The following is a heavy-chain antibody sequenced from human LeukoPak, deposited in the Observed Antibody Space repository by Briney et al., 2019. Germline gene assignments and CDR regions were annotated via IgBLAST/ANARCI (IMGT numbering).Heavy chain of an antibody. CDR3: AKRMIRGVNHDAFDL. CDR2: VSGSGGST. CDR1: GFTFSRYA. J-gene: IGHJ3*01. D-gene: IGHD3-10*01. V-gene: IGHV3-23*01. Sequence: AGGSLRLSCAASGFTFSRYAMSWVRQAPGKGLEWVSAVSGSGGSTYYADSVKGLFTISRDNSKNTLYLQMNSLRAEDMAVYYCAKRMIRGVNHDAFDLWGQGTMVTVSS.